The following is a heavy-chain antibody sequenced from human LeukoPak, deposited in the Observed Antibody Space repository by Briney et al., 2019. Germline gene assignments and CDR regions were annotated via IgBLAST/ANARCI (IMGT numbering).Heavy chain of an antibody. CDR2: IDYTGPT. CDR3: AKRARYGLIDY. CDR1: GASISGSRYY. Sequence: SETLSLTGTVSGASISGSRYYWGGIRQPPGKGLGWIGNIDYTGPTYYNAALASHVTISLDTTKNQLSLKLNSVTAADTAMYYCAKRARYGLIDYLGQGTLVTVSS. D-gene: IGHD4-17*01. J-gene: IGHJ4*02. V-gene: IGHV4-39*01.